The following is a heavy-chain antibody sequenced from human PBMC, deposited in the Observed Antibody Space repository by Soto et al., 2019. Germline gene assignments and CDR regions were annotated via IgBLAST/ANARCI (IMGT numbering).Heavy chain of an antibody. D-gene: IGHD6-19*01. J-gene: IGHJ1*01. CDR2: INAGNGNT. V-gene: IGHV1-3*01. CDR1: VYAFTSYP. CDR3: ARIHLYSSDWYGVSSFVFQH. Sequence: ASVKVSCKASVYAFTSYPMHWVRQAPGQRLEWMGWINAGNGNTKYSQKFQGRVTITRDTSASTAYMELSSLRSEDTAVCYCARIHLYSSDWYGVSSFVFQHWGQGTLVTVSS.